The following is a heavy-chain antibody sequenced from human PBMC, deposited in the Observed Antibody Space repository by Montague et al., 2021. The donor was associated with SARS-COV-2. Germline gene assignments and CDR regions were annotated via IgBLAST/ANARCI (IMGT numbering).Heavy chain of an antibody. V-gene: IGHV3-33*01. D-gene: IGHD3-10*01. CDR1: GFTFSSYG. Sequence: SLRLSCAASGFTFSSYGMHWVRQAPGKGLEWVAVIWYDGGNKYYADSVKGRFTISRDNSKNTLYLQMNSLRAEDTAVYYCAREFAPGLGFDYWGQGTLVTVSS. CDR2: IWYDGGNK. J-gene: IGHJ4*02. CDR3: AREFAPGLGFDY.